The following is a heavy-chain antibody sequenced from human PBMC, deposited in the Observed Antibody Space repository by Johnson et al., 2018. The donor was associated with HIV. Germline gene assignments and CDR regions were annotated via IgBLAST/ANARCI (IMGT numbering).Heavy chain of an antibody. D-gene: IGHD1-26*01. CDR1: GFTFSSYA. CDR3: AKDWSRTVGATLGPGAFDI. J-gene: IGHJ3*02. V-gene: IGHV3-30*04. Sequence: VQLVESGGGVVQPGRSLRLSCAASGFTFSSYAMHWVRQAPGKGLEWVAVIPYDGSNKYYAASVKGRFTISRDNSKNTLYLQMNSLITEDTAVYYGAKDWSRTVGATLGPGAFDIWGQGTMVTVSS. CDR2: IPYDGSNK.